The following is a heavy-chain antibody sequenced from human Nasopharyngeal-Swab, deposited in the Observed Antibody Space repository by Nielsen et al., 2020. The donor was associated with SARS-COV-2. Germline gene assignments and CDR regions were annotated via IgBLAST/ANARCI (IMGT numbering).Heavy chain of an antibody. D-gene: IGHD2-2*01. Sequence: GESLKISCAASGFTFSSYSMNWVRQAPGKGLEWVSSISSSSSYIYYADSVKGRFTISRDNAKNSLYLQMNSLRAEDTAVYYCARDPTSTNIVVVPATSKGAFDIWGQGTMVTVSS. CDR1: GFTFSSYS. V-gene: IGHV3-21*01. CDR3: ARDPTSTNIVVVPATSKGAFDI. J-gene: IGHJ3*02. CDR2: ISSSSSYI.